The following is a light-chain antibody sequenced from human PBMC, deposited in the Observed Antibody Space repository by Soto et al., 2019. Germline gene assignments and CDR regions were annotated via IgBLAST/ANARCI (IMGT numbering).Light chain of an antibody. CDR2: EGS. CDR3: CSYAGSSTPYV. Sequence: QSALTQPASVSGSPGQSITTSCTGTSSDVGSYNLVSWYQQHPGKAPKLMIYEGSKRPSGVSNRFSGSKSGNTASLSISGLQADDEADDYCCSYAGSSTPYVFGTGTKLT. CDR1: SSDVGSYNL. V-gene: IGLV2-23*01. J-gene: IGLJ1*01.